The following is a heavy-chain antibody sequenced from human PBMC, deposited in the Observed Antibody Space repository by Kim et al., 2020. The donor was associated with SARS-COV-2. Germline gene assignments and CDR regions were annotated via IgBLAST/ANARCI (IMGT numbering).Heavy chain of an antibody. D-gene: IGHD3-16*02. CDR2: IKSKTDGGTT. V-gene: IGHV3-15*01. CDR3: TASDYVWGSYRYQRRGPH. J-gene: IGHJ4*02. CDR1: GFTFSNAW. Sequence: GGSLRLSCAASGFTFSNAWMSWVRQAPGKGLEWVGRIKSKTDGGTTDYAAPVKGRFTISRDDSKNTLYLQMNSLKTEDTAVYYCTASDYVWGSYRYQRRGPHWGQGTLVTVSS.